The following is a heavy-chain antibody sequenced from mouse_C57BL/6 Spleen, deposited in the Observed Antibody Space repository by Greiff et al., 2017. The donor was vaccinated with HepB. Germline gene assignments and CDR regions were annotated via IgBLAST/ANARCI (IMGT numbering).Heavy chain of an antibody. CDR1: GFTFSSYA. CDR3: ARDPPDYYGSSDVGWYFDV. CDR2: ISDGGSYT. V-gene: IGHV5-4*01. Sequence: EVQGVESGGGLVKPGGSLKLSCAASGFTFSSYAMSWVRQTPEKRLEWVATISDGGSYTYYPDNVKGRFTISRDNAKTNLYLQMSHLKYEDTAMYYCARDPPDYYGSSDVGWYFDVWGTGTTVTVSS. D-gene: IGHD1-1*01. J-gene: IGHJ1*03.